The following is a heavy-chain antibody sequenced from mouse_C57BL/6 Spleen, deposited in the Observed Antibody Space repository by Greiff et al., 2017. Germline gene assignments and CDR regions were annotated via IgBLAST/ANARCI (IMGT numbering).Heavy chain of an antibody. V-gene: IGHV3-6*01. CDR2: ISYDGSN. J-gene: IGHJ1*03. Sequence: EVKVEESGPGLVKPSQSLSLTCSVTGYSITSGYYWNWIRQFPGNKLEWMSYISYDGSNNYNPSLKNRISITRDTSKNQFFLKLNSVTTEDTATYYCARDGMITTRYFDVWGTGTTVTVSS. CDR1: GYSITSGYY. D-gene: IGHD2-4*01. CDR3: ARDGMITTRYFDV.